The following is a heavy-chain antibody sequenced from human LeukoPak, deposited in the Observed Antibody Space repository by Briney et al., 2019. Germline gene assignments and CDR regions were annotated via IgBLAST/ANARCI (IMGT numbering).Heavy chain of an antibody. CDR3: ARYYDARALDY. CDR1: GGSISGYF. V-gene: IGHV4-59*01. D-gene: IGHD4/OR15-4a*01. CDR2: IYYSGST. Sequence: PSETLSLTCTVSGGSISGYFWSWIRQPPGKGLEWIGFIYYSGSTNYNPSLKSRVTISVDTSKNQFSLKVNSVTAADTAVYYCARYYDARALDYWGQGAPVTVSS. J-gene: IGHJ4*02.